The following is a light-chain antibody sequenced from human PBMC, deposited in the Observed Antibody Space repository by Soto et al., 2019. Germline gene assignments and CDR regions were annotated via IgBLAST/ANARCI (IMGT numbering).Light chain of an antibody. Sequence: IQMTQSPSILSASVGDRVTITCRARQTISNYLNWYQQKPGKAPNLLIYGASSLQSGVPARFSGSGSGTDFTLTISCLQYEDFATYYCQQSYSTPLTFGGGTKVDNK. CDR2: GAS. CDR3: QQSYSTPLT. J-gene: IGKJ4*01. CDR1: QTISNY. V-gene: IGKV1-39*01.